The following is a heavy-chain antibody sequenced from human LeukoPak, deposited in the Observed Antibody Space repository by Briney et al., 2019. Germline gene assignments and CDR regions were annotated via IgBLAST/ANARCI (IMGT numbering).Heavy chain of an antibody. CDR1: GYTFTSYD. Sequence: ASVKVSCKASGYTFTSYDINWVRQATGQGLGWMGWMNPNSGNTGYAQKFQGRVTITRNTSISTAYMELSSLRSEDTAVYYCARGRGCSGGSCSGGYYYYMDVWGKGTTVTVSS. CDR2: MNPNSGNT. J-gene: IGHJ6*03. D-gene: IGHD2-15*01. V-gene: IGHV1-8*03. CDR3: ARGRGCSGGSCSGGYYYYMDV.